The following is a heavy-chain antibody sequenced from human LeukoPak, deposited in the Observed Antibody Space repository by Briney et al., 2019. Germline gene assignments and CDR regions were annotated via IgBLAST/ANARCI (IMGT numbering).Heavy chain of an antibody. CDR1: GFTFSNAW. Sequence: GGSLRLSCAASGFTFSNAWMSWVRQAPGKGLEWVAVISYDGSNKYYADSVKGRFTISRDNSKNTLYLQMNSLRAEDTAVYYCAKGRYIWYFDLWGRGTLVTVSS. CDR2: ISYDGSNK. J-gene: IGHJ2*01. D-gene: IGHD3-9*01. V-gene: IGHV3-30*18. CDR3: AKGRYIWYFDL.